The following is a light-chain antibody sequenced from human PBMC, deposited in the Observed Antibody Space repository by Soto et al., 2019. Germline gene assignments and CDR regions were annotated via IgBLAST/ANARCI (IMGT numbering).Light chain of an antibody. CDR3: QQSEALVLR. V-gene: IGKV1-33*01. Sequence: DIQMTQSPSSLSASVGDRVTISCQASQDITDYLNWYQQKPGKAPRLLIYDASSLETGVPSRFSGSGSGTDFTLTISSLQPEDIATYYCQQSEALVLRFGGGTKVEIK. CDR2: DAS. CDR1: QDITDY. J-gene: IGKJ4*01.